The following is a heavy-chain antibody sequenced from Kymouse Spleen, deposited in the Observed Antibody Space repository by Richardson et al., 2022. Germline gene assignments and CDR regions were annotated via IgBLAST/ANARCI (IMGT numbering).Heavy chain of an antibody. CDR2: ISYDGSNK. Sequence: QVQLVESGGGVVQPGRSLRLSCAASGFTFSSYGMHWVRQAPGKGLEWVAVISYDGSNKYYADSVKGRFTISRDNSKNTLYLQMNSLRAEDTAVYYCAKDRDYYLGDYYYYGMDVWGQGTTVTVSS. D-gene: IGHD1-26*01. CDR3: AKDRDYYLGDYYYYGMDV. J-gene: IGHJ6*02. CDR1: GFTFSSYG. V-gene: IGHV3-30*18.